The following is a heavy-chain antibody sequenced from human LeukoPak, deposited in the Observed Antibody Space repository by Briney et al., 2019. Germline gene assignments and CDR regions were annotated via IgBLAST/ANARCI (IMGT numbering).Heavy chain of an antibody. J-gene: IGHJ4*02. CDR2: VGTSADT. Sequence: PGGSLRLSCAASGFTFSSYAMDWVRHAPGQGLQWVSAVGTSADTYYADSVRGRFTISRDNSKNTLYLQMDSLRAEDTAIYYCTRKTPGRTPFDYWGQGILVTVSS. D-gene: IGHD2-15*01. CDR3: TRKTPGRTPFDY. CDR1: GFTFSSYA. V-gene: IGHV3-23*01.